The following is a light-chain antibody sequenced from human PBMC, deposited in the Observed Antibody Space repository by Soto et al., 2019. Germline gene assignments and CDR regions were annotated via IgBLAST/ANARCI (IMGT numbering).Light chain of an antibody. J-gene: IGKJ3*01. CDR1: LSVSSA. V-gene: IGKV3-11*01. CDR3: QQRTDWFT. Sequence: ENVLTQSPATLSLSPGERATLSCRASLSVSSALAWYQQKPGQAPRLLIYDASNRATGIPARFSGSGSGTDFTLTISSLEPEDFAVYYCQQRTDWFTFGPGTRVDLK. CDR2: DAS.